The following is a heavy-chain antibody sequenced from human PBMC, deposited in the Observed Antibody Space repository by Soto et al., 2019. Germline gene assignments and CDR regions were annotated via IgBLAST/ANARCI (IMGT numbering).Heavy chain of an antibody. Sequence: QVQLVESGGGVVQPGRSLRLSCAASGFTFSSYGMHWVRQAPGKGLEWVAVISYDGSNKYYADSVKGRFTISRDNSKNTLYLQMNILRAEDTAVYYCAKSSDVGSGSVIGYWGQGTLVPVSS. D-gene: IGHD3-10*01. V-gene: IGHV3-30*18. CDR1: GFTFSSYG. CDR2: ISYDGSNK. CDR3: AKSSDVGSGSVIGY. J-gene: IGHJ4*02.